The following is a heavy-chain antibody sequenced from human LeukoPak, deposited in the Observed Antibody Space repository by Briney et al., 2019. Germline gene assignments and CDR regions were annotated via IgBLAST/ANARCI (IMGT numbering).Heavy chain of an antibody. V-gene: IGHV3-23*01. Sequence: GGSLRLSCAASGFSYSQYGMTWVRQAPGKGLEWVSLISGNGGRIYYGDAVKGRFTISRDNSKNTLYLQMNSLRAEDTAVYYCARRAGAYSHPYDYWGQGTLVTVSS. CDR3: ARRAGAYSHPYDY. D-gene: IGHD4/OR15-4a*01. J-gene: IGHJ4*02. CDR1: GFSYSQYG. CDR2: ISGNGGRI.